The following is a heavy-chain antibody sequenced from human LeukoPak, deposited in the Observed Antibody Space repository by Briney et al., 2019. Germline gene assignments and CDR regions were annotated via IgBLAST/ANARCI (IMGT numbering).Heavy chain of an antibody. Sequence: PSETLSLTCTVSGGSMRNSYWSWIRQPAGKGLEWVGRIFTTGSTNYNPSLKSRVTISVDTSKNQFSLKLSSVTAADTAVYYCARKGEDKSILSGSYQFDYWGQGILVTVSS. J-gene: IGHJ4*02. CDR3: ARKGEDKSILSGSYQFDY. D-gene: IGHD1-26*01. V-gene: IGHV4-4*07. CDR2: IFTTGST. CDR1: GGSMRNSY.